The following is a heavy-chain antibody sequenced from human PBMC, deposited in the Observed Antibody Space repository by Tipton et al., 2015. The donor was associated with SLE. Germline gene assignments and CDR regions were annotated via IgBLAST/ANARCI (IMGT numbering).Heavy chain of an antibody. CDR1: GGSISSYY. J-gene: IGHJ4*02. CDR2: IYYSGST. D-gene: IGHD6-13*01. CDR3: ARIVAAAGTRYFDY. Sequence: TLSITCTVSGGSISSYYWGWIRQPPGKGLEWIGSIYYSGSTHYNPSLKSRVTISVDTSKNQFSLKLSSVTAADTAVYYCARIVAAAGTRYFDYWGQGTLVTVSS. V-gene: IGHV4-39*07.